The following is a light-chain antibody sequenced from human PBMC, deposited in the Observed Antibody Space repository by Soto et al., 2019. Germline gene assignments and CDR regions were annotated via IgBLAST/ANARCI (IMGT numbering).Light chain of an antibody. CDR1: TGAVTSDYF. CDR3: LLYYGGAWV. CDR2: STS. J-gene: IGLJ3*02. V-gene: IGLV7-43*01. Sequence: QTVVTQEHSLTVSPGGTVTLTCASSTGAVTSDYFPDWFQQKPGQAARTLICSTSNKHCRTPARFSRSLLGGKAGPTLSGVQPEDEAVYYCLLYYGGAWVFGGGTKLTVL.